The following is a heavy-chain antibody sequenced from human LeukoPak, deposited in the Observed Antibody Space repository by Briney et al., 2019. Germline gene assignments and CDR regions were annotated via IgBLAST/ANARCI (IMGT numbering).Heavy chain of an antibody. V-gene: IGHV3-23*01. CDR2: ISGSGSTT. Sequence: GGSLRLSCAASGFIFPTYGMNWVRQAPGEGLEWVSVISGSGSTTYYADSVKGRFTISRDNSKNTLSLQMNSLRAEDTAVYYCATSFGPVIAAAGTGADWGQGTLVTVSS. D-gene: IGHD6-13*01. CDR1: GFIFPTYG. CDR3: ATSFGPVIAAAGTGAD. J-gene: IGHJ4*02.